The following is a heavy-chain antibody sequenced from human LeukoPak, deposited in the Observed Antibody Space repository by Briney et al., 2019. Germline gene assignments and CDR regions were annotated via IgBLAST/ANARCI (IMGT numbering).Heavy chain of an antibody. J-gene: IGHJ6*02. Sequence: SETLSLTCTVSGGSISSYYWSWIRQPPGKGLEWIGYIYYSGSTNYKPSLKSRVTISVDTSKNQFSLKLSSVTAADTAVYYCARFRGHLYYYYGMDVWGQGTTVTVSS. V-gene: IGHV4-59*01. CDR3: ARFRGHLYYYYGMDV. D-gene: IGHD3-10*01. CDR2: IYYSGST. CDR1: GGSISSYY.